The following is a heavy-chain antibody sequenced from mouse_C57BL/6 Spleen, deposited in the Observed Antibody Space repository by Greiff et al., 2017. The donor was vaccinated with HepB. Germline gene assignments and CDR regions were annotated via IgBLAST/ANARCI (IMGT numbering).Heavy chain of an antibody. CDR3: ARWGLYDYEVFDY. CDR1: GYAFSSYW. J-gene: IGHJ2*01. V-gene: IGHV1-80*01. D-gene: IGHD2-4*01. CDR2: IYPGDGDT. Sequence: VQLQQSGAELVKPGASVKISCKASGYAFSSYWMNWVKQRPGKGLEWIGQIYPGDGDTNYNGKFKGKATLTADKSSSTAYMQLSSLTSEDSAVYFCARWGLYDYEVFDYWGQGTTLTVSS.